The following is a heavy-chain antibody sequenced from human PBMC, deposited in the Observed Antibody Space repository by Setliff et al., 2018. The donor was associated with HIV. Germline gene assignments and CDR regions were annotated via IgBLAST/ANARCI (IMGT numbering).Heavy chain of an antibody. CDR2: IYQTGST. CDR3: ARGGTSSNWFGP. J-gene: IGHJ5*02. V-gene: IGHV4-38-2*02. D-gene: IGHD2-2*01. Sequence: PSETLSLTCTVSGYSISSGYYWGWIRQPPGKGLEWIGSIYQTGSTNYNPSLKSRVTVSLDTSKNQFSLKLTSVTAADTAVYYCARGGTSSNWFGPWGQGTLVTVSS. CDR1: GYSISSGYY.